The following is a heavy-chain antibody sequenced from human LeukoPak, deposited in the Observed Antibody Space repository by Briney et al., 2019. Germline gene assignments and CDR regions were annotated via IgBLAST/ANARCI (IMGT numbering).Heavy chain of an antibody. CDR1: VGSISSYF. Sequence: PSETLSLTCTVCVGSISSYFWSWIRPPAAKGLEWIGYIYYSVSTNYNPSLKSRVTISVDTSKNQYSLKLSSVTAADTAVYYCARDGGTREYPFDYWGQGTLVTVSS. J-gene: IGHJ4*02. V-gene: IGHV4-59*12. CDR2: IYYSVST. D-gene: IGHD3-16*01. CDR3: ARDGGTREYPFDY.